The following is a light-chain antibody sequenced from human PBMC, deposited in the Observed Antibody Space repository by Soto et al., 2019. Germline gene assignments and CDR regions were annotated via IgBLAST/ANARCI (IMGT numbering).Light chain of an antibody. CDR2: AAS. CDR1: QSINMW. V-gene: IGKV1-5*01. J-gene: IGKJ3*01. CDR3: QRYQSPIS. Sequence: DIQMTQSPSTLSASVGDRVTITCRASQSINMWLAWYQQKPGKAPELLIYAASTLKSGVPSRFSGSGFGTEFTLTISSLQPYDIATCYCQRYQSPISFGPGTKVEIE.